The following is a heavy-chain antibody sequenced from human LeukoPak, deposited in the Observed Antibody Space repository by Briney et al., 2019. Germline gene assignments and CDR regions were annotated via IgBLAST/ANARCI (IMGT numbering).Heavy chain of an antibody. Sequence: PSETLSLTCAVSRGSISSSNWWSWVRQPPGKGLEWIGEIYHSGSTNYNPSLKSRVTISVDKSKNQFSLKLSSVTAADTAVYYCARAGPLYDAFDIWGQGTMVTVSS. CDR2: IYHSGST. J-gene: IGHJ3*02. V-gene: IGHV4-4*02. CDR1: RGSISSSNW. CDR3: ARAGPLYDAFDI.